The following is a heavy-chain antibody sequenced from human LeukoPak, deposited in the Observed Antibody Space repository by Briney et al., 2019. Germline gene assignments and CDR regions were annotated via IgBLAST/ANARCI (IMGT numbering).Heavy chain of an antibody. CDR1: GFTFSSYG. D-gene: IGHD6-13*01. J-gene: IGHJ6*03. V-gene: IGHV3-30*02. Sequence: GGSLRLSCAASGFTFSSYGMHWVRQAPGKGLEWVAFIRYDGSNKYYADSVKGRFTISRDNSKNTLYLQMNSLRAEDTAVYYCAKDALFPGTYYYYYYMDVWGKGTTVTISS. CDR3: AKDALFPGTYYYYYYMDV. CDR2: IRYDGSNK.